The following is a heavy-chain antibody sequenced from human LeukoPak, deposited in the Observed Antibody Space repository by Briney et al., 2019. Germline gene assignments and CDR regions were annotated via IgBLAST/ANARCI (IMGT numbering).Heavy chain of an antibody. CDR2: IYTSGST. CDR3: AREGGSSGWPTFDY. V-gene: IGHV4-4*07. D-gene: IGHD6-19*01. J-gene: IGHJ4*02. Sequence: PSETLSLTCTVSGGSISSYYWSWIRQPAGKGLEWIGRIYTSGSTNYNPSLKSRVTMSVDTSKNQFSLKLSSVTAADTAVYYCAREGGSSGWPTFDYWGQGTLVTVSS. CDR1: GGSISSYY.